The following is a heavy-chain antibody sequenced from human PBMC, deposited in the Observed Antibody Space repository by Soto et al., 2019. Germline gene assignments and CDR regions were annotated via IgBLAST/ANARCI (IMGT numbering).Heavy chain of an antibody. CDR3: ARVNLKCKSTTCLPSWFDP. D-gene: IGHD1-1*01. CDR2: MYSGGNT. CDR1: GFSVITSY. Sequence: GGSLRLSCEDSGFSVITSYMGWDRQAPGKGLEWVSLMYSGGNTYYTDSAKGRFTISRDNSSNTVDLQINSLRDEETAVYHSARVNLKCKSTTCLPSWFDPWGQGTLVTVSS. J-gene: IGHJ5*02. V-gene: IGHV3-53*01.